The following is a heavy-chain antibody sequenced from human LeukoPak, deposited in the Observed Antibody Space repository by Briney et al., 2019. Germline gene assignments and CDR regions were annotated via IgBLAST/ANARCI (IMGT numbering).Heavy chain of an antibody. D-gene: IGHD3-22*01. CDR1: GGSFSGYY. V-gene: IGHV4-34*01. J-gene: IGHJ4*02. Sequence: PSETLSLTCAVYGGSFSGYYWSWIRQPPGKGLEWIGEINHSGSTNYNPSLKSRVTISVDTSKNQFSLKLSSVTAADTAVYYCARASLSDYYDSSGYYGDRYFDNWGQGTLVTVSS. CDR3: ARASLSDYYDSSGYYGDRYFDN. CDR2: INHSGST.